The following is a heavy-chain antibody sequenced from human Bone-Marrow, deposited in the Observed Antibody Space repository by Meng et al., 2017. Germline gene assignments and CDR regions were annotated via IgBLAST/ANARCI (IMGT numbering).Heavy chain of an antibody. V-gene: IGHV1-69*06. CDR1: GGTISSYA. CDR2: IIPIFGTA. D-gene: IGHD1-26*01. Sequence: QVQLVRAGAGVEKAGASVRGSCKASGGTISSYAISWVRQAPGQGLEWMGGIIPIFGTANYAQKFQGRVTITADKSTSTAYMELSSLRSEDTAVYYCAREVGATSPLAFDIWGQGTMVTVSS. CDR3: AREVGATSPLAFDI. J-gene: IGHJ3*02.